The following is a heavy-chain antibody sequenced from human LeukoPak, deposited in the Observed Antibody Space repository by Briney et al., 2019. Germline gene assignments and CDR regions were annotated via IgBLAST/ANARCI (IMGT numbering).Heavy chain of an antibody. J-gene: IGHJ4*02. Sequence: ASVTVSCKASGYSFNNYDINWVRQAPGQGLEWMGWISAYNGNTYYAQKFQGRLTMTADTSTSTAYMEVRSLRSDDTAVYYCARFTPRISREKFDYWGQGTLVTVSS. V-gene: IGHV1-18*01. D-gene: IGHD3-3*02. CDR3: ARFTPRISREKFDY. CDR2: ISAYNGNT. CDR1: GYSFNNYD.